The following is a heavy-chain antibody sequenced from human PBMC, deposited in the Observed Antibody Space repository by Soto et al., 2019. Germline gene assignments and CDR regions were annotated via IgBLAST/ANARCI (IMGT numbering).Heavy chain of an antibody. J-gene: IGHJ4*02. D-gene: IGHD1-26*01. Sequence: EVQLVESGGGLVQPGGSLRLSCAASGFTFSSYDMHWVRQATGKGLEWVSAIGTAGDTYYPGSVKGRFTISRENAKNSLYLQMNSLRAGDTAVYYCARGVIVGNLDYWGQGTLVTVSS. CDR2: IGTAGDT. CDR3: ARGVIVGNLDY. CDR1: GFTFSSYD. V-gene: IGHV3-13*04.